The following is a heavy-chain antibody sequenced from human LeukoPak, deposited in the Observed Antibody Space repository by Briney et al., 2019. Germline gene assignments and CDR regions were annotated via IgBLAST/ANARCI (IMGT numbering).Heavy chain of an antibody. V-gene: IGHV4-38-2*02. CDR2: IWHTGST. Sequence: SETLSLTCTVSGYTINSGYSWGWIRQLPGKGLRWIGSIWHTGSTYYNPSLKSRVTISVDTSKNQFSLKLTSVTAADTAVYYCARITDLSVATDYWGQGTLVTVSS. D-gene: IGHD6-19*01. CDR3: ARITDLSVATDY. J-gene: IGHJ4*02. CDR1: GYTINSGYS.